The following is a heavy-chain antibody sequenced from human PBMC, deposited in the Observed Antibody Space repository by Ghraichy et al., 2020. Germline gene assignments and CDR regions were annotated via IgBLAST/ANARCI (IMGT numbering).Heavy chain of an antibody. CDR2: ISYDGSKK. D-gene: IGHD5-18*01. CDR3: AREFTAFDY. V-gene: IGHV3-30*03. Sequence: GGSLRLSCAASGFTFESYAMHWVRQSPGKGLEWVAGISYDGSKKDYADSVKGRFTISRDNSRNTVYLQMSSLRAEDTAVFYCAREFTAFDYWGQGTLVTVSS. J-gene: IGHJ4*02. CDR1: GFTFESYA.